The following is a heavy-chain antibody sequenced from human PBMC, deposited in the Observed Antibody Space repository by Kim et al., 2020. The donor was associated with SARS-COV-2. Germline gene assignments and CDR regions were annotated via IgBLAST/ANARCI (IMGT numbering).Heavy chain of an antibody. Sequence: ASVKVSCKVSGYTLTELSMHWVRQAPGTGLEWMGSFDPEDGETIYAQKFQGRVTMTEDTSTDTAYMELSSLRSEDTAVYYCATGPPFIVGATGDRFFYYGMDVWGQGTTVTVSS. CDR1: GYTLTELS. D-gene: IGHD1-26*01. CDR2: FDPEDGET. J-gene: IGHJ6*02. CDR3: ATGPPFIVGATGDRFFYYGMDV. V-gene: IGHV1-24*01.